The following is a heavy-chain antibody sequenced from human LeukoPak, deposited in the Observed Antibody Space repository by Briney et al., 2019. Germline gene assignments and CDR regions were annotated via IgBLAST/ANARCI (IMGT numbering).Heavy chain of an antibody. D-gene: IGHD3-3*01. Sequence: ASAKLSCKPSGYTFTSYGISWVRQAPGQGLEWMGWISAYNGTTNYAPTPQGRVTMTTDTSTSTAYMELRSLRSDDTAVYYCARAPVDFWSGYYTQARPNYYFGMDVWGQGTTVTVSS. CDR2: ISAYNGTT. V-gene: IGHV1-18*01. CDR1: GYTFTSYG. J-gene: IGHJ6*02. CDR3: ARAPVDFWSGYYTQARPNYYFGMDV.